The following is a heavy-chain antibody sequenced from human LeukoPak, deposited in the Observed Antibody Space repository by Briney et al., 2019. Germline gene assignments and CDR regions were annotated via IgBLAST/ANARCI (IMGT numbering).Heavy chain of an antibody. J-gene: IGHJ4*02. CDR1: GGSFSGYY. V-gene: IGHV4-34*01. D-gene: IGHD3-10*01. CDR2: IYYSGTT. CDR3: ARVRPYYYGSGTDPDY. Sequence: SETLSLTCAVYGGSFSGYYWSWIRQPPGKGLEWIGSIYYSGTTYYNPSHKSRVTISVDTSKNQFSLKLTSVTAADTAVYYCARVRPYYYGSGTDPDYWGQGTLVTVSS.